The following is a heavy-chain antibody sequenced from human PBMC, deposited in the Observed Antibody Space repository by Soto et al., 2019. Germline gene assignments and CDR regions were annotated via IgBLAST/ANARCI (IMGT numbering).Heavy chain of an antibody. CDR2: ISAYNGNT. Sequence: QVQLVQSGAEVKKPGASVKVSCKASGYTFTSYGISWVRQAPGQGLEWMGWISAYNGNTNYAQKLQGRVTMTTDTSTSTAYMELRSLRSDDTAVYYRARELFGESYGGDFDYWGQGTLVTVSS. D-gene: IGHD3-10*01. V-gene: IGHV1-18*01. CDR3: ARELFGESYGGDFDY. CDR1: GYTFTSYG. J-gene: IGHJ4*02.